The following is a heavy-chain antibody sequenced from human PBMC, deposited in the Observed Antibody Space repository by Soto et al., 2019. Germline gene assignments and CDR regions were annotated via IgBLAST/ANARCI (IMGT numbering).Heavy chain of an antibody. Sequence: GASVKVSCKASGGTFSSHAISWVRQAPGQGLEWMGGIIPIFCTANYAQKFQGRVTITADESTSTAYMELSSLRSEDTAVYYCARDYYDILTGAIASPVGYYYYGMDVWGQGTTVTVSS. CDR3: ARDYYDILTGAIASPVGYYYYGMDV. V-gene: IGHV1-69*13. J-gene: IGHJ6*02. D-gene: IGHD3-9*01. CDR1: GGTFSSHA. CDR2: IIPIFCTA.